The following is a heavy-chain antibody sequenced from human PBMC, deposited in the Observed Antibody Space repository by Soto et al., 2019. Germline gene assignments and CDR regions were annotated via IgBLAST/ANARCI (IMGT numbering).Heavy chain of an antibody. CDR2: IYPGDSDT. V-gene: IGHV5-51*01. Sequence: GESLKISCKASGYSFTTYWIGWVRQMPGKGLEWMGIIYPGDSDTRYSPSFQGQVTISADKSISTAYLQWSSLQASDTAMYYCARLEMGAAVGTRSIDYWGQGTGVTVSS. J-gene: IGHJ4*02. CDR1: GYSFTTYW. D-gene: IGHD6-13*01. CDR3: ARLEMGAAVGTRSIDY.